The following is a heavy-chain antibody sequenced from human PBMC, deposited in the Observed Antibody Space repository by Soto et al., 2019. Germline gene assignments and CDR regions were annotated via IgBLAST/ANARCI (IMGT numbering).Heavy chain of an antibody. Sequence: SVTMSLTCTVSGGTISSYYWSWIRQPTGKGLEWIGYIYYSGSTNYNPSLKSRVTISVDTSKNQFSLKLSSVTAADTAVYYCARWLGYGPHFDYWGQGTLVTVSS. CDR3: ARWLGYGPHFDY. J-gene: IGHJ4*02. CDR2: IYYSGST. CDR1: GGTISSYY. V-gene: IGHV4-59*08. D-gene: IGHD5-12*01.